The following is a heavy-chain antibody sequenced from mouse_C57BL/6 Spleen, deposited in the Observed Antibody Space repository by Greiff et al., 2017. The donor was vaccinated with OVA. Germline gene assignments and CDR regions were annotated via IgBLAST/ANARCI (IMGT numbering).Heavy chain of an antibody. J-gene: IGHJ3*01. D-gene: IGHD1-1*01. CDR2: INPNNGGT. Sequence: DVKLQESGPELVKPGASVKIPCKASGYTFTDYNMDWVKQSHGKSLEWIGDINPNNGGTIYNQKFKGKATLTVDKSSSTAYMELRSLTSEDTAVYYCARPNYYGSSAWFAYWGQGTLVTVSA. CDR1: GYTFTDYN. CDR3: ARPNYYGSSAWFAY. V-gene: IGHV1-18*01.